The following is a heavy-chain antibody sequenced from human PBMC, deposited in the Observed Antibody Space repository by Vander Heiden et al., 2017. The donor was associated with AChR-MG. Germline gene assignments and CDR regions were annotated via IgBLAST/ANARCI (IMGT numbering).Heavy chain of an antibody. CDR1: GGSFSGYY. J-gene: IGHJ6*02. V-gene: IGHV4-34*01. Sequence: QVQLQQWGAGLLKPSETLSLTCAVYGGSFSGYYWSWIRQPPGKGLEWIGEIKHSGSTNYNPSLKSRVTISVDTSKNQFSLKLSSVTAADTAVYYCALTTVNNYYYYGMDVWGQGTTVTVSS. CDR2: IKHSGST. CDR3: ALTTVNNYYYYGMDV. D-gene: IGHD4-4*01.